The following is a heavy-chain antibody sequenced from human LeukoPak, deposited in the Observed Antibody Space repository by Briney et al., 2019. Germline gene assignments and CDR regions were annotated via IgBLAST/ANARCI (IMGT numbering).Heavy chain of an antibody. CDR2: ISAYNGNT. V-gene: IGHV1-18*01. CDR3: AREQWPHWYFDL. Sequence: ASVKVSCKASGYTFTSYGISWVRQAPGQGLEWMGWISAYNGNTNYAQKLQGRVTMTTDTSTRTEYMELRRLRSDDTAVYYCAREQWPHWYFDLWGRGTLVTVSS. D-gene: IGHD6-19*01. CDR1: GYTFTSYG. J-gene: IGHJ2*01.